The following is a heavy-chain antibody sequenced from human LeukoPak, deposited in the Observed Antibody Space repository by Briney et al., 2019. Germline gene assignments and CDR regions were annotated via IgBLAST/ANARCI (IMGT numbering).Heavy chain of an antibody. CDR3: AKGRVIYSTQSATDY. D-gene: IGHD6-13*01. J-gene: IGHJ4*02. CDR1: GLTFDQYP. Sequence: GGSLRLSCAASGLTFDQYPMHWFRQVQWKGLDWVSVISWDGVSTYYAHSVKGRCTISRDSSKNSLYLQMNSLRTEDTALYYCAKGRVIYSTQSATDYWGQGTLVTVSS. V-gene: IGHV3-43*01. CDR2: ISWDGVST.